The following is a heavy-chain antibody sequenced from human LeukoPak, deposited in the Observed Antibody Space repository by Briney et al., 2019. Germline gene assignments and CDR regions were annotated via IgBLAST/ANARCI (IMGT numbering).Heavy chain of an antibody. V-gene: IGHV1-69*13. CDR2: IIPIFGTA. D-gene: IGHD2-2*02. CDR3: ASRRTSHCSSTSCYTQVNYYYYYMDV. J-gene: IGHJ6*03. Sequence: GASVKVSCKASGGTFSSYAISWVRQAPGQGLEWMGGIIPIFGTANYAQKFQGRVTITADESTSTAYMELSSLRSEDTAVYYCASRRTSHCSSTSCYTQVNYYYYYMDVWGKGTTVTVSS. CDR1: GGTFSSYA.